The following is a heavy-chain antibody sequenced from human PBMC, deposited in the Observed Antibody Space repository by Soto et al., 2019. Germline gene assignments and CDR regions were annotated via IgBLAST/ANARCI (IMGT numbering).Heavy chain of an antibody. Sequence: SLRLSCAASGFIFDNYAMSWVRQAPGKGPEWVSTISEGGDRTYYADSVRGRLTISRDNSKNTLYLHMNTLRAGDTAVYYCAKDLGYSVSDRYYTAEFFQHWGQGTLVTVSS. J-gene: IGHJ1*01. CDR1: GFIFDNYA. V-gene: IGHV3-23*01. D-gene: IGHD3-22*01. CDR2: ISEGGDRT. CDR3: AKDLGYSVSDRYYTAEFFQH.